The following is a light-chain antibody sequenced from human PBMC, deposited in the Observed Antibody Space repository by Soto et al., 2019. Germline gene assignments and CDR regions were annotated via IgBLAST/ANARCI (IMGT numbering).Light chain of an antibody. CDR2: EGS. CDR3: CSYAGSSTLYV. CDR1: SSDVGSYNL. J-gene: IGLJ1*01. Sequence: QSVLTQPASVSGSPGQSITISCTGTSSDVGSYNLVSWYQQHPGKAPKLMIFEGSKRPSGVSNRFSGSKSGNTASLTISGLQAEDEAEYSCCSYAGSSTLYVFGTGTKLTVL. V-gene: IGLV2-23*01.